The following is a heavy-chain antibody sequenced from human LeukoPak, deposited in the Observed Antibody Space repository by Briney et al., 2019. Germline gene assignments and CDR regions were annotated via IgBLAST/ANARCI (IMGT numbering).Heavy chain of an antibody. CDR1: GGSFSGYY. J-gene: IGHJ4*02. CDR3: ARTGVFLRRVDY. D-gene: IGHD3-10*01. V-gene: IGHV4-34*01. CDR2: INHSGST. Sequence: SETLSLTCAVYGGSFSGYYWSWIRQPPGKGLEWIGEINHSGSTNYNPSLKSRVTISVDTSKNQFSLKLSSVTAADTAVYYCARTGVFLRRVDYWGQGTLVTVSS.